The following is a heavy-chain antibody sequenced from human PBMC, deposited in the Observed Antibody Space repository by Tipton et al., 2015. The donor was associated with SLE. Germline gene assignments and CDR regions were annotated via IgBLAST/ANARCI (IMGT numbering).Heavy chain of an antibody. V-gene: IGHV3-9*01. J-gene: IGHJ4*02. CDR3: AKGSSKRLGPSFDY. CDR1: GFTFDDYA. CDR2: ISWNSGTI. D-gene: IGHD7-27*01. Sequence: SLRLSCAASGFTFDDYAMHWVRQAPGKGLEWVSGISWNSGTIGSEDSAKGRFTISRDNATNSLYLQMNSLRPDDTALYYCAKGSSKRLGPSFDYWGQGALVTVSS.